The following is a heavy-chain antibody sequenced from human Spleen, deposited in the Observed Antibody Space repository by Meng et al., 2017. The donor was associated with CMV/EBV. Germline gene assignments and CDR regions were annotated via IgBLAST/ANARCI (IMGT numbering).Heavy chain of an antibody. V-gene: IGHV1-46*01. D-gene: IGHD3-3*01. J-gene: IGHJ5*02. CDR2: INPSGGST. CDR3: ARDRGGAGYYDFWSGYYPRWFDP. CDR1: GYTFTSYY. Sequence: ASVKVSCKASGYTFTSYYMHWVRQAPGQGLEWMGIINPSGGSTSYAQKFQGRVTMTRDTSTSTVYMGMSSLRSEDTAVYYCARDRGGAGYYDFWSGYYPRWFDPWGQGTPVTVSS.